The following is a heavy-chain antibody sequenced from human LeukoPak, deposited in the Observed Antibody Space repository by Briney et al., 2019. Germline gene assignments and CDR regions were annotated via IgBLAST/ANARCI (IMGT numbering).Heavy chain of an antibody. CDR3: ARAAMVTGPNWFDP. D-gene: IGHD5-18*01. CDR1: GFTFSSYA. V-gene: IGHV3-64*01. Sequence: PGGSLRLSYAASGFTFSSYAMHWVRQAPGKGLEYVSAISSNGGSTYYANSVKGRFAISRDSSKNTLYLQMGSLRAEDMAVYYCARAAMVTGPNWFDPWGQGTLVTVSS. J-gene: IGHJ5*02. CDR2: ISSNGGST.